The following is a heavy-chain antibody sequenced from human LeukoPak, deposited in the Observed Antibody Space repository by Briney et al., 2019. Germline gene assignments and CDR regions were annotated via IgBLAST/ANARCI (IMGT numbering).Heavy chain of an antibody. V-gene: IGHV4-59*08. CDR2: ISYTGST. CDR1: GGSINPYY. D-gene: IGHD4-17*01. J-gene: IGHJ4*02. CDR3: ARIHDYGDYAFDK. Sequence: SETLSLTCTVSGGSINPYYWSWIRQPPGKGLEYIGYISYTGSTNSNPSLKSRLTIPVDTSKNQLSLKLRSVTAADTAVYYCARIHDYGDYAFDKWGQGTLVTVSS.